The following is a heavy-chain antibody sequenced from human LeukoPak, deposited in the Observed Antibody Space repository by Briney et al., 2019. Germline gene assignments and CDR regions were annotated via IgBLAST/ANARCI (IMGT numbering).Heavy chain of an antibody. V-gene: IGHV4-59*08. D-gene: IGHD6-13*01. CDR1: GGSIISYY. CDR2: IYYSGST. CDR3: ARGSQVGRAAAAFDY. J-gene: IGHJ4*02. Sequence: SETLPLTCTVSGGSIISYYWSWVRQPPGKGLEWIGYIYYSGSTNYNPSLKSRVTILVDTSNNQFSLRLTSVTAADTAVYYCARGSQVGRAAAAFDYWGQGALVTVSS.